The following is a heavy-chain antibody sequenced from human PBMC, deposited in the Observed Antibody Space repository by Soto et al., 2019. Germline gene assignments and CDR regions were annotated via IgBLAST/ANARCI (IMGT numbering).Heavy chain of an antibody. CDR1: GGTFSSYA. CDR2: IIPIFGTA. D-gene: IGHD3-10*01. J-gene: IGHJ6*02. V-gene: IGHV1-69*13. Sequence: GASVKVSCKASGGTFSSYAISWVRQAPGQGLEWMGGIIPIFGTANYAQKFQGRVTITADESTSTAYMELSSLRSEDTAVYYCARVNANYGSGSYYYYYGMDVWGQGTTVTVSS. CDR3: ARVNANYGSGSYYYYYGMDV.